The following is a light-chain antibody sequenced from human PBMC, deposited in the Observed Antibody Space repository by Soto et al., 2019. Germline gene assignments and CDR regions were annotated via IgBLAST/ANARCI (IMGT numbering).Light chain of an antibody. CDR3: SSYTSRSPLV. CDR2: DVS. J-gene: IGLJ2*01. V-gene: IGLV2-14*01. CDR1: SSDVGGYNY. Sequence: QSALTQPASVSGSPGQSITISCTGTSSDVGGYNYVSWYQQHPGTAPKVVIYDVSSRPSGVSNGFSGSKSGNTASLTISGLQAEDEADYYCSSYTSRSPLVFGGGTQLTVL.